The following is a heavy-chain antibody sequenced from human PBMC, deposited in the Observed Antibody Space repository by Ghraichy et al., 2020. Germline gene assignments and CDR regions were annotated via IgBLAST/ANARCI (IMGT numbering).Heavy chain of an antibody. J-gene: IGHJ3*02. V-gene: IGHV3-23*01. CDR3: AKDPFGGWYRAFDI. Sequence: GGSLRLSCAASGFTFSSYAMSWVRQAPGKGLEWVSAISGSGGSTYYADSVKGRFTISRDNSKNTLYLLMNSLRGEDTAVYYCAKDPFGGWYRAFDIWGQGTMVTVSS. CDR2: ISGSGGST. D-gene: IGHD6-19*01. CDR1: GFTFSSYA.